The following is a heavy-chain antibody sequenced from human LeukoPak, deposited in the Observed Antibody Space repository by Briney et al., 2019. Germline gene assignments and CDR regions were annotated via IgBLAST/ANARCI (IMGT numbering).Heavy chain of an antibody. CDR1: GFTFGSYA. CDR2: IGGSGGTT. D-gene: IGHD3-16*01. Sequence: GGSLILSCAASGFTFGSYAMTWVRQAPGKGLEWVSGIGGSGGTTYYADSVKGRLTVSRDNSKNTLFLQMNSLRAEDTALYYCAKDRSGWGFDYWGQGTLVTVSS. V-gene: IGHV3-23*01. J-gene: IGHJ4*02. CDR3: AKDRSGWGFDY.